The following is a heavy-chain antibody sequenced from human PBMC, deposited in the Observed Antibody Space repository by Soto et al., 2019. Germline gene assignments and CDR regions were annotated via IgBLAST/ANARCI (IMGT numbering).Heavy chain of an antibody. Sequence: QVQLVESGGGVVQPGRSLRLSCAASGFTFSSYGMHWVRHAPGKGLEWVAVIWYDGSNKYYADSVKGRFTISRDNSKNTLYLQMNSLRAEDTAVYYCARDQWLVSFDYWGQGTLVTVSS. J-gene: IGHJ4*02. CDR3: ARDQWLVSFDY. D-gene: IGHD6-19*01. CDR2: IWYDGSNK. CDR1: GFTFSSYG. V-gene: IGHV3-33*01.